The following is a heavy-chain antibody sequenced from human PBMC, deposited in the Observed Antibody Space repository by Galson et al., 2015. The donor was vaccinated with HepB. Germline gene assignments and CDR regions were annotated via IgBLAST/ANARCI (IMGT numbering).Heavy chain of an antibody. CDR2: IYYSGST. CDR3: ARGGYSSSYTNYYYYMDV. D-gene: IGHD6-6*01. CDR1: GGSISSGGYY. Sequence: TLSLTCTVSGGSISSGGYYWSWIRQHPGKGLEWIGYIYYSGSTYYNPSLKSRVTISVDTSKNQFSLKLSSVTAADTAVYYCARGGYSSSYTNYYYYMDVWGKGTTVTVSS. J-gene: IGHJ6*03. V-gene: IGHV4-31*03.